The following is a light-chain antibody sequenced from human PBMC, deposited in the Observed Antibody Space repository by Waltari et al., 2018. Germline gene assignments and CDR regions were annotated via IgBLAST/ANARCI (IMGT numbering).Light chain of an antibody. V-gene: IGKV3-11*01. Sequence: EIVLTQSPDTLSLSPGERATLSCKASQSVINYLAWYQQKPRQAPKVLLHRASNSATVPPDTVCGSESETEFIHTISRSEPENCAVYYCQQHINSPRTFDQGPTVEV. CDR3: QQHINSPRT. CDR2: RAS. CDR1: QSVINY. J-gene: IGKJ1*01.